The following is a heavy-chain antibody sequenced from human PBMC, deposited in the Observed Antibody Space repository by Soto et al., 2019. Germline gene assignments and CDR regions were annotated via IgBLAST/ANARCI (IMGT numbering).Heavy chain of an antibody. J-gene: IGHJ4*02. CDR3: ARAPPMTTVTPWFDY. V-gene: IGHV3-11*05. Sequence: GGSLRLSCAASGFTFSDYYMSWIRQAPGKGLEWVSYISSSSSYTNYADSVKGRFTISRDNAKNSLYLQMNSLRAEDTAVYYCARAPPMTTVTPWFDYSGQGTLVTVPS. CDR2: ISSSSSYT. CDR1: GFTFSDYY. D-gene: IGHD4-17*01.